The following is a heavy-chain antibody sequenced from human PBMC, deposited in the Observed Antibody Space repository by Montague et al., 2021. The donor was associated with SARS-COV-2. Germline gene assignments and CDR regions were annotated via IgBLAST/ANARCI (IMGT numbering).Heavy chain of an antibody. D-gene: IGHD1-14*01. CDR3: ARDSGITGADDY. Sequence: SLILSCAASGFTFSEYHMTLVRQAPGKGLQWVSCISRDSAEVYYXESVKGRFSISRDNDRSALYLQLNNLRNEDTATYYCARDSGITGADDYWGQGTLVVVSS. J-gene: IGHJ4*02. V-gene: IGHV3-21*06. CDR1: GFTFSEYH. CDR2: ISRDSAEV.